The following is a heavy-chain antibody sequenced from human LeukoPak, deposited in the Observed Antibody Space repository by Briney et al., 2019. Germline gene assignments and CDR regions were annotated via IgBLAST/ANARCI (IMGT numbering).Heavy chain of an antibody. CDR3: ARARQARITMVRGVIVRNWFDP. Sequence: SETLSLTCAVYGGSFSGYYWSWIRQPPGKGLEWIGEINHSGSTNYNPSLKSRVTISVDTSKNQFSLKLSSVTAADTAVYYCARARQARITMVRGVIVRNWFDPWGQGTLATVSS. D-gene: IGHD3-10*01. CDR2: INHSGST. J-gene: IGHJ5*02. CDR1: GGSFSGYY. V-gene: IGHV4-34*01.